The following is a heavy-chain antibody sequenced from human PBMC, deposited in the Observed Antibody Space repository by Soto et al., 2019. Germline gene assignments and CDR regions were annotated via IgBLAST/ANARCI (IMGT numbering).Heavy chain of an antibody. J-gene: IGHJ4*02. D-gene: IGHD6-13*01. CDR2: IYSGGST. CDR1: GFTVSSDY. CDR3: ARGGVEAAAALFGY. Sequence: EVQLVESGGGLIQPGGSLRLSCAASGFTVSSDYMSWVRQAPGKGLEWVSVIYSGGSTYYADSVKGRFTISRDNSKNTLYLQMNSLRAEDTAVYYCARGGVEAAAALFGYWGQGSLVTVSS. V-gene: IGHV3-53*01.